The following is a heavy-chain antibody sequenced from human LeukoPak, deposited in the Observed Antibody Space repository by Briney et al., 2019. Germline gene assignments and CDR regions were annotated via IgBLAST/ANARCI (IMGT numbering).Heavy chain of an antibody. V-gene: IGHV3-21*04. J-gene: IGHJ6*04. CDR1: GFSFSSYS. Sequence: KTGGSLRLSCAASGFSFSSYSMNWVRQAPGKGLEWVAYISGGSGYIYYADSVKGRFTVSRDNAENSLYLQMNSLRAEDTALYYCAREIVVVPAAGMDVWGKGTTVTVSS. D-gene: IGHD2-2*01. CDR3: AREIVVVPAAGMDV. CDR2: ISGGSGYI.